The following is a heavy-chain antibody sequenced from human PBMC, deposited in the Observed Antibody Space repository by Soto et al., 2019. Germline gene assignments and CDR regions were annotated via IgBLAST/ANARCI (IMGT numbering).Heavy chain of an antibody. CDR2: IYYSGST. CDR3: ARSIGITAACPCVY. CDR1: GGAIRNGGYY. D-gene: IGHD6-13*01. J-gene: IGHJ4*02. Sequence: SETLSLTCTVSGGAIRNGGYYWSWIRQHPGKCLERIGYIYYSGSTYYNPSLKSRATISVATSKNQSSLKLRPATAADPAAYYCARSIGITAACPCVYWGEGTLVSIS. V-gene: IGHV4-31*03.